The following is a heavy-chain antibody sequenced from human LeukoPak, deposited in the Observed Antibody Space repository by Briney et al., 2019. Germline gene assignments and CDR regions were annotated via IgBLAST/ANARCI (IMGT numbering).Heavy chain of an antibody. D-gene: IGHD1-1*01. J-gene: IGHJ5*02. CDR3: ARPGQENGFEP. Sequence: GESLKISCKASGYTFTTDCSRWLRQMPGKGLEWMGVIWPGDSDTRYSPSFQGQVTISVDKSITTAYLQWSSRKASDSAMYYCARPGQENGFEPWGQGTLVTVSS. V-gene: IGHV5-51*01. CDR1: GYTFTTDC. CDR2: IWPGDSDT.